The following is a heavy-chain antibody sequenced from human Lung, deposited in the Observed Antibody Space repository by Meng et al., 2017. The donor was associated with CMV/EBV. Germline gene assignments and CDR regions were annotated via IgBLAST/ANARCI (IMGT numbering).Heavy chain of an antibody. J-gene: IGHJ4*02. Sequence: QVHVGQPGAEVKKPGASVKASCKASGYTFASYGLSWVRQAPGQGLEWMGWISGYNGNTKYAERLQGRVTMTADTSTSTAYMELRDLRSDDAAVYYCARSDAPGLDYWGQGTLVTVSS. CDR2: ISGYNGNT. V-gene: IGHV1-18*01. CDR3: ARSDAPGLDY. CDR1: GYTFASYG. D-gene: IGHD2-8*01.